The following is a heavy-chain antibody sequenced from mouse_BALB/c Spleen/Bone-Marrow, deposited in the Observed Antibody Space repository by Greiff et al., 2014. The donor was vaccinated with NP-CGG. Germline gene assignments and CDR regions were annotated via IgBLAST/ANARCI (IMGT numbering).Heavy chain of an antibody. J-gene: IGHJ2*02. V-gene: IGHV1-22*01. CDR2: INPNNGGT. Sequence: EVQLQESGPELVKPGASVKISCKTSGYTFTEDTMHWVKQSHGKSLEWIGVINPNNGGTTYKQKFKDKATLTVDKSSSTAYTEFRSLTSEDSAVHYCGRNGNHALDYWGQAIS. CDR3: GRNGNHALDY. CDR1: GYTFTEDT. D-gene: IGHD2-1*01.